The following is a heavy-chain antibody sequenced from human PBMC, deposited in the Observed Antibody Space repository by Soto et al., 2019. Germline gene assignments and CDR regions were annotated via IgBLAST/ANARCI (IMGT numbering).Heavy chain of an antibody. Sequence: QVQLVESGGGVVQPGRSLRLSCAASGFTFSRYGMHWVRQAPGKGLEWVAIIFYDGSYKDYADSVKGRFTISRDQSKHTLYLQMNSLRAEDTAVYYCAKDGDYGGSSAGYWGQGTPVTVSS. J-gene: IGHJ4*02. CDR3: AKDGDYGGSSAGY. V-gene: IGHV3-30*18. CDR1: GFTFSRYG. D-gene: IGHD4-17*01. CDR2: IFYDGSYK.